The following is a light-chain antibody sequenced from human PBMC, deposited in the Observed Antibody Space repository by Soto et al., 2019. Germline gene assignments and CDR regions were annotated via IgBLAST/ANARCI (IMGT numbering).Light chain of an antibody. Sequence: QLVLTQSPSASVSLGASVKLTCTLSSGHSSHAIAWHQQQPEKGPRYLMKLNSDGSHSKGDGIPDRFSGSSSGAERYLTISSLQSEDEADYYCQPWGTGIQVFGGGTKLPVL. CDR1: SGHSSHA. CDR2: LNSDGSH. J-gene: IGLJ2*01. CDR3: QPWGTGIQV. V-gene: IGLV4-69*01.